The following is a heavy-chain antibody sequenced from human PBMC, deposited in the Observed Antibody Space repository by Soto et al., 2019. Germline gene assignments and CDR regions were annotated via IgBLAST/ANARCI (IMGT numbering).Heavy chain of an antibody. J-gene: IGHJ4*02. D-gene: IGHD5-12*01. CDR1: GFTLSSYW. CDR3: ARSRDGYNFVGDC. CDR2: INIDGSSI. Sequence: EVQLVESGGGLVQPGGSLRLSCAASGFTLSSYWMHWVRQAPGKGLVWISRINIDGSSISYADSVKGRFTISRGNAKNTLYLQVNSLRAEDTAVYYCARSRDGYNFVGDCWGQGTLVTVSS. V-gene: IGHV3-74*01.